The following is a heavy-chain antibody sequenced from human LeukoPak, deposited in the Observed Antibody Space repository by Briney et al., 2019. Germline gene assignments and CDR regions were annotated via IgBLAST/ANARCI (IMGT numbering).Heavy chain of an antibody. CDR1: GYTFTGYY. J-gene: IGHJ5*02. Sequence: ASVKVSCKASGYTFTGYYIHWVRQAPGQGLEWMGWINSNTGDTNYAQKFQGRVTMTRDTSISTAYMELSRLRSDDAAVYYCARDKSGHWFDPRGQGTLVTVSS. V-gene: IGHV1-2*02. CDR2: INSNTGDT. CDR3: ARDKSGHWFDP.